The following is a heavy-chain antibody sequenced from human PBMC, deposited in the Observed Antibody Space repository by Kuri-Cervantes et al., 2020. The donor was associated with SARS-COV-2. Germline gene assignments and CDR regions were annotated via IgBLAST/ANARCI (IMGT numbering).Heavy chain of an antibody. D-gene: IGHD2-21*02. Sequence: GESLKISCAASGFTFSSYSMNWVRQAPGKGLEWVSSISSSSSYIYYADSVKGRFIISRDNADNSLHLQMNSLTADDTAVYFCARVCKRGADCYDPWGQGTLVTVSS. J-gene: IGHJ5*02. V-gene: IGHV3-21*01. CDR1: GFTFSSYS. CDR3: ARVCKRGADCYDP. CDR2: ISSSSSYI.